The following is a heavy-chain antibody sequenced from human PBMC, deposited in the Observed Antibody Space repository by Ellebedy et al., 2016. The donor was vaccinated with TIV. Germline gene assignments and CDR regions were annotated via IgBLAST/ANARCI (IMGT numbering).Heavy chain of an antibody. V-gene: IGHV3-15*01. CDR2: IKSKTDGGTT. J-gene: IGHJ6*02. Sequence: GGSLRLXXAASGFTFSNAWMSWVRQAPGKGLEWVGRIKSKTDGGTTDYAAPVKGRFTISRDDSKNTLYLQMNSLRAEDTAVYYCARDGRRAVYYYGMDVWGQGTTVTVSS. CDR1: GFTFSNAW. CDR3: ARDGRRAVYYYGMDV.